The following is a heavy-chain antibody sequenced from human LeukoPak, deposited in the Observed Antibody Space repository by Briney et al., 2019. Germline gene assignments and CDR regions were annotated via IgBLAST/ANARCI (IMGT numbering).Heavy chain of an antibody. D-gene: IGHD6-13*01. J-gene: IGHJ4*02. Sequence: ASVKVSCKASGYTFTTYYMHWVRQAPGQGLEWMAMINPSGGSTNYAQKFQDRLTITRDTSTSTAYMELSSLRSGDTAFYYCARGGSKQLSSPFDSWGQGTLVTVSS. CDR3: ARGGSKQLSSPFDS. CDR2: INPSGGST. CDR1: GYTFTTYY. V-gene: IGHV1-46*01.